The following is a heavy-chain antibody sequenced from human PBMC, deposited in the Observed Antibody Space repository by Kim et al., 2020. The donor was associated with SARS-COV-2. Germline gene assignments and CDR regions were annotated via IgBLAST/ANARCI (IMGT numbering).Heavy chain of an antibody. CDR2: FDPEDGET. Sequence: ASVKVSCKVSGYTLTELSMHWVRQAPGKGLEWMGGFDPEDGETIYAQKFQGRVTMTEDTSTDTAYMDLSSLRSEDTAVYYCATRDSSGYYKEYYFDYWGQGTLVTVSS. V-gene: IGHV1-24*01. D-gene: IGHD3-22*01. CDR3: ATRDSSGYYKEYYFDY. J-gene: IGHJ4*02. CDR1: GYTLTELS.